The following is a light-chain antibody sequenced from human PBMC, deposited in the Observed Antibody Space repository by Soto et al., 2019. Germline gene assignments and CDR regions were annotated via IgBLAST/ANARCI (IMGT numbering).Light chain of an antibody. V-gene: IGKV4-1*01. CDR1: QIFLYSSNNKNY. Sequence: DLVLTQSPDSLALSLCERATINCKSSQIFLYSSNNKNYLAWYQHKPGKAPKLLIYAASTLHSGVPSRFSGSGSGTDFTLTISSLQPEDFATYYCQQSYSTPWTFGQGTKVDI. CDR3: QQSYSTPWT. J-gene: IGKJ1*01. CDR2: AAS.